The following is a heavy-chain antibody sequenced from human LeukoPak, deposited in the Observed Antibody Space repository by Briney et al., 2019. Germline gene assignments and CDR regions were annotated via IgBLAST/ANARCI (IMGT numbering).Heavy chain of an antibody. CDR3: ARVQYSGTYSDAFDI. CDR2: ISGSGGST. Sequence: GGSLRLSCAASGFTFSSYAMSWVRQAPGKGLEWVSAISGSGGSTYYADSVKGRFTISRDNSKNTLYLQLNSLRAEDTAAYYCARVQYSGTYSDAFDIWGQGTMVTVSS. D-gene: IGHD1-26*01. V-gene: IGHV3-23*01. CDR1: GFTFSSYA. J-gene: IGHJ3*02.